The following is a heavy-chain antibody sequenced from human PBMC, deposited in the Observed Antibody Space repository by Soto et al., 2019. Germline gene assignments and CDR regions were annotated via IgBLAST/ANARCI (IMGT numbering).Heavy chain of an antibody. Sequence: QVQLQESGPGLVKPSGTLSLTCAVSGDSISSMNWWRWVRQPPEKGLEWIGEIHHSGSTNYNPSLRSRVTISVEKSKNQFSLRLTSVTAADTAVYYCARYDYGSGDDYNIDFWGQGTLVTVSS. CDR3: ARYDYGSGDDYNIDF. CDR2: IHHSGST. J-gene: IGHJ4*02. V-gene: IGHV4-4*02. D-gene: IGHD3-10*01. CDR1: GDSISSMNW.